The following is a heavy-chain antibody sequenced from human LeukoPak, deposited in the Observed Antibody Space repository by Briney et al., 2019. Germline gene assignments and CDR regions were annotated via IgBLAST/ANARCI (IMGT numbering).Heavy chain of an antibody. D-gene: IGHD5-24*01. CDR1: GGSISSYY. V-gene: IGHV4-59*01. CDR2: TYYSGST. Sequence: SETLSLTCTVSGGSISSYYWSWIRQPPGKGLEWIGYTYYSGSTNYNPSLKSRVIISVDTSKNQFSLKLSSVTAAETAVYYCAREGRYRYGYNEYHSYMDIWGKGTTVTVSS. J-gene: IGHJ6*03. CDR3: AREGRYRYGYNEYHSYMDI.